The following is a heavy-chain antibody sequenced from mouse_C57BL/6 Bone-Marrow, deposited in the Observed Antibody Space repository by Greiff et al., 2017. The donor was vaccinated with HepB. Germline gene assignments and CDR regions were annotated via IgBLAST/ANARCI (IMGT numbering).Heavy chain of an antibody. CDR3: ARGNYWYFHD. J-gene: IGHJ1*03. CDR1: GYTFTGYW. Sequence: LMEPGASVKLSCKATGYTFTGYWIEWVKQRPGHGLEWIGEILPGSGSTNYNEKFKGKATFTADTSSNTAYMQLSSQTTEDSVIYYCARGNYWYFHDWCTATTVTVSS. CDR2: ILPGSGST. D-gene: IGHD2-1*01. V-gene: IGHV1-9*01.